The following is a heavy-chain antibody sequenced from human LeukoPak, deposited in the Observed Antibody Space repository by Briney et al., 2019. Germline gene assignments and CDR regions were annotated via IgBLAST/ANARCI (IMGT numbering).Heavy chain of an antibody. CDR1: GYTFAKFY. J-gene: IGHJ3*02. Sequence: ASVKVSCKASGYTFAKFYIHWVRQAPGQGLEWMGIINPSVGTTSYAQKFQGRVSMTRDTSTSTVYMELSSLRSEDTAVYYCARDNRGERTPGWGYGGFDIWGQGTMVSVS. CDR2: INPSVGTT. V-gene: IGHV1-46*01. D-gene: IGHD3-16*01. CDR3: ARDNRGERTPGWGYGGFDI.